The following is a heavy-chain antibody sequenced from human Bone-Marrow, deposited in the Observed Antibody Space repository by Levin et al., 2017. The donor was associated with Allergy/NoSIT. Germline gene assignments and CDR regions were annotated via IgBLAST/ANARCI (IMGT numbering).Heavy chain of an antibody. CDR3: AKGHLLTGYYEWADH. CDR1: GFTFDNYG. D-gene: IGHD3-9*01. CDR2: VSYDGSDK. V-gene: IGHV3-30*18. J-gene: IGHJ4*02. Sequence: GESLKISCAASGFTFDNYGMHWVRQAPGKGLEWVAVVSYDGSDKYYADPVKGRFTISRDNSKNTLYLQMNSLRAEDTAVYYCAKGHLLTGYYEWADHWGQGALVTVSS.